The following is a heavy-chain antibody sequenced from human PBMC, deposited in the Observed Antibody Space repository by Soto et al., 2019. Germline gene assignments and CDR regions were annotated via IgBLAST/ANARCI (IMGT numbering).Heavy chain of an antibody. CDR3: ARAHYGPSGYYYDS. Sequence: TLSLTCTVSGDSISSGGYSWRWIRQPPQKGLEWIGYIYHTGSTSYSPSLKSRVTISVDKSKNQFSLILNSVTAADTAIYYCARAHYGPSGYYYDSWGQGILDTVYS. CDR1: GDSISSGGYS. CDR2: IYHTGST. V-gene: IGHV4-30-2*01. J-gene: IGHJ4*02. D-gene: IGHD3-22*01.